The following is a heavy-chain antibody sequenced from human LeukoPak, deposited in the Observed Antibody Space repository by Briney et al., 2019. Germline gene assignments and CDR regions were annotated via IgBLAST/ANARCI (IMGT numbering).Heavy chain of an antibody. Sequence: PGGSLRLSCAASGFTFDSYAMTWVRQAPGKGLEWVSTVTASGAGTYFADSLKGRFTISRDNAENSLYLQMISLRAEDTAVYYCAREDYGDKGALDIWGQGTMVTVSS. D-gene: IGHD4-17*01. V-gene: IGHV3-21*01. CDR2: VTASGAGT. J-gene: IGHJ3*02. CDR1: GFTFDSYA. CDR3: AREDYGDKGALDI.